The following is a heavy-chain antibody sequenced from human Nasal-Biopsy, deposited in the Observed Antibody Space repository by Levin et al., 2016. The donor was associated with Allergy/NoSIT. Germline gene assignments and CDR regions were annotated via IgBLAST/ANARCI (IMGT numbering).Heavy chain of an antibody. J-gene: IGHJ4*02. CDR2: ISYDGNEK. D-gene: IGHD5-12*01. V-gene: IGHV3-30*03. CDR3: ARDEDTTRGYSGRALDF. CDR1: GFTFSNYD. Sequence: GESLKISCAASGFTFSNYDMHWVRQAPGKGLEWVAIISYDGNEKYYADSVKGRFTVSRDNSKNTLDLQMNSLRAEDTADYYCARDEDTTRGYSGRALDFWGQGTLVTVSS.